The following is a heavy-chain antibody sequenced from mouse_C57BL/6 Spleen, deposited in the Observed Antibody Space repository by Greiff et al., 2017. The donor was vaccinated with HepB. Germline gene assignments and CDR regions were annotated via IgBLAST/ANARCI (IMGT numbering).Heavy chain of an antibody. Sequence: EVQVVESGPELVKPGASVKIPCKASGYTFTDYNMDWVKQSHGKSLEWIGDINPNNGGTIYNQKFKGKATLTVDKSSSTAYMELRSLTSEDTAVYYCARHGNYEEFAYWGQGTLVTVSA. CDR1: GYTFTDYN. D-gene: IGHD2-1*01. V-gene: IGHV1-18*01. J-gene: IGHJ3*01. CDR2: INPNNGGT. CDR3: ARHGNYEEFAY.